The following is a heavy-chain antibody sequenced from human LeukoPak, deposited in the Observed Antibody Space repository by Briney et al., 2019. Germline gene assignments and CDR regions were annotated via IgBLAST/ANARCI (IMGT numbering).Heavy chain of an antibody. V-gene: IGHV3-11*01. D-gene: IGHD6-19*01. Sequence: PGGSLRLSCAASGFTFSDYYMGWIRQAPGKGLEWVSYISSSGSTIYYADSVKGRFTISRDNAKNSLYLQMNSLRAEDTAVYYCARDRRIAVAGTGFDYWGQGTLVTVSS. CDR3: ARDRRIAVAGTGFDY. CDR1: GFTFSDYY. J-gene: IGHJ4*02. CDR2: ISSSGSTI.